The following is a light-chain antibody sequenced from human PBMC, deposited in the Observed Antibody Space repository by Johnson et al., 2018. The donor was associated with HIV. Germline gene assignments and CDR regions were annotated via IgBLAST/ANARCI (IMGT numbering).Light chain of an antibody. CDR3: GTWDTSLSAGGV. Sequence: QSVLTQPPSVSAAPGQKVTISCSGSSCDIGNNYVSWYQQLPGRAPKLLIYDNNKRPSGIPDRFSGSTSGTSATLGITGLQTGDEADYYCGTWDTSLSAGGVFGTGTKVTVL. V-gene: IGLV1-51*01. J-gene: IGLJ1*01. CDR1: SCDIGNNY. CDR2: DNN.